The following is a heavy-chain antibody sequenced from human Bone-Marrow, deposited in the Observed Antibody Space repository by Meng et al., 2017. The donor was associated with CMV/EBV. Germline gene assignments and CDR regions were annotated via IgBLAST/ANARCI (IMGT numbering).Heavy chain of an antibody. CDR2: INPNSGGT. D-gene: IGHD2-15*01. CDR3: ARIGGGTPLPVHFDY. J-gene: IGHJ4*02. CDR1: GYTFTGYY. Sequence: SGYTFTGYYMHWVRQAPGQGLEWMGWINPNSGGTNYAQKFQGRVTMTRDTSISTAYMELSRLRSDDTAVYYCARIGGGTPLPVHFDYWGQGTLVTVSS. V-gene: IGHV1-2*02.